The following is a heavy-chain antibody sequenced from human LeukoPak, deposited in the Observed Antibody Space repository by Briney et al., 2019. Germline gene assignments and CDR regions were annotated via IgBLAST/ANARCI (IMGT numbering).Heavy chain of an antibody. CDR3: ARSPGEVVNPEYAFDI. J-gene: IGHJ3*02. V-gene: IGHV3-64*01. Sequence: PGRSLRLSCAASGFTFSSYAMHWVRQAPGKGLEYVSAISSNGGSTYYANSVKGRFTISRDNSKNTLYLQMGSLGAEDMAVYYCARSPGEVVNPEYAFDIWGQGTMVTVSS. D-gene: IGHD3-10*01. CDR1: GFTFSSYA. CDR2: ISSNGGST.